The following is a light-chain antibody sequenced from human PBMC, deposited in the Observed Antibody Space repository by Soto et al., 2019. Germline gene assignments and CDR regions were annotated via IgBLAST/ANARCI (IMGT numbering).Light chain of an antibody. V-gene: IGKV3-15*01. CDR1: QSVGST. CDR3: QQYNNWPPTWT. CDR2: GAS. Sequence: EIVMTQSPGTLSVSPGERATLSCRASQSVGSTLAWYQQRPGQSPRLLIYGASTRATGIPARFSGSGSGTEFTLTISSLQSEDFAVYYCQQYNNWPPTWTFGQGTKVDIK. J-gene: IGKJ1*01.